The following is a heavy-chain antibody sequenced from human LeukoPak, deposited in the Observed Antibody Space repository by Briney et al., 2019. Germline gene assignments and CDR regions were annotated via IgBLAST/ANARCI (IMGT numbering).Heavy chain of an antibody. CDR1: GGSFSGYY. CDR3: ARHRDYYDSSGLFDY. D-gene: IGHD3-22*01. Sequence: SETLSLTCAVYGGSFSGYYWSWIRQPPGKGLEWIGEINHSGSTNYNPSLKSRVTISVDTSKNQFSLKLSSVTAADTAVYYCARHRDYYDSSGLFDYWGQGTLVTVSS. V-gene: IGHV4-34*01. J-gene: IGHJ4*02. CDR2: INHSGST.